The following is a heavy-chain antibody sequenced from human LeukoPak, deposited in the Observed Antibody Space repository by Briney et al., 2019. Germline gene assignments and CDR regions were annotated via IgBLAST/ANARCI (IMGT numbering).Heavy chain of an antibody. Sequence: GGSLRLFCAVSGFTFSSYWMHWVRQAPGKGLVWVSRIDRDGSRINYADSVKGRFTISRDNGKNTLFLQMNSLRAEDAAVYYCVRGNDYGGPHYWGQGTLVTVSS. CDR2: IDRDGSRI. CDR3: VRGNDYGGPHY. J-gene: IGHJ4*02. D-gene: IGHD4-23*01. V-gene: IGHV3-74*01. CDR1: GFTFSSYW.